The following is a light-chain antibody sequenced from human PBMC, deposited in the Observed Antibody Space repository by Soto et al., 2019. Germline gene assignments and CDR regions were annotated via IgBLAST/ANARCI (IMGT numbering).Light chain of an antibody. J-gene: IGKJ1*01. Sequence: EIMLTQSPGTLSLSPGERAPLSCRASQSVSSYLAWYQQKPGQAPRLLIYDASNRATGIPARFSGSGSGTEFTLTISSLQSEDFAVYYCQQYHSWPPRTFGQGTKVDIK. V-gene: IGKV3D-15*01. CDR2: DAS. CDR1: QSVSSY. CDR3: QQYHSWPPRT.